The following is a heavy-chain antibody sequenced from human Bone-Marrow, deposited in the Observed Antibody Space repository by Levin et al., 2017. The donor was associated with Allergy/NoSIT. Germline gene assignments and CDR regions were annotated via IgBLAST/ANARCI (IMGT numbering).Heavy chain of an antibody. CDR1: GFTFTSQA. CDR2: VYGDSKEI. V-gene: IGHV3-23*03. J-gene: IGHJ4*02. D-gene: IGHD1-14*01. Sequence: GGSLRLSCSASGFTFTSQALIWVRQAPGEGLEWVSVVYGDSKEIHYADSVRGRFTISRDNSKNTLYLQMNSLRAEDTAVYYCATYRQVATFEYWGQGTLVTVSS. CDR3: ATYRQVATFEY.